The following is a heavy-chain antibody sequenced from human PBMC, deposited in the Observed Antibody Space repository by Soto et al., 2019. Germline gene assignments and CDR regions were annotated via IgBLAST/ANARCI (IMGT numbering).Heavy chain of an antibody. CDR2: INPRTTAT. CDR3: ARELRTLASPLDV. J-gene: IGHJ4*02. Sequence: DSVKVSCKASGYTFSDYYIYWVRQAPGQRLEWLGWINPRTTATNFALKFQGRVTLSRDSSTDTIYMELSSLRSDDTAVYYCARELRTLASPLDVWGQGTLVTVSS. V-gene: IGHV1-2*02. CDR1: GYTFSDYY. D-gene: IGHD3-3*02.